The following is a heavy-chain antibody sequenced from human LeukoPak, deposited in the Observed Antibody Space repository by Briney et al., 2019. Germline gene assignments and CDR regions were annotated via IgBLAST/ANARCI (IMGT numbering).Heavy chain of an antibody. V-gene: IGHV3-15*01. CDR1: GFTFSNAW. CDR3: TTASLH. CDR2: IKSKSECGTA. Sequence: GGSLRLSCAASGFTFSNAWMSWVRQAPGKGLEWVGRIKSKSECGTADYAAPVKGRFTVSREDSKNTLYLQVNSLKTDDTAVYYCTTASLHWGQGTMVTVS. J-gene: IGHJ3*01.